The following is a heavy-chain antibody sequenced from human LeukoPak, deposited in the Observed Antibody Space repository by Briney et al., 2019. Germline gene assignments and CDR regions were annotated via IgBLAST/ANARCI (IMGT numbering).Heavy chain of an antibody. CDR3: ASYYYDSSAYYGPFDY. D-gene: IGHD3-22*01. Sequence: SETLSLTCTVSGGSISSSSYYWGWIRQPPGKGLEWIGSIYYSGSTYYNPSLKSRVTISVDTSKNQFSLKLSSVTAADTAVYYCASYYYDSSAYYGPFDYWGQGTLVTVSS. J-gene: IGHJ4*02. CDR2: IYYSGST. CDR1: GGSISSSSYY. V-gene: IGHV4-39*01.